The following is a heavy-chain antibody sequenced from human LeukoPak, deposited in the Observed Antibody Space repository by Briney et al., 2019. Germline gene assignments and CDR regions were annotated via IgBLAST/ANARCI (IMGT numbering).Heavy chain of an antibody. CDR2: IIPIFGTA. D-gene: IGHD2-15*01. CDR3: AKQLGYCSDGSCYFPY. V-gene: IGHV1-69*13. J-gene: IGHJ4*02. Sequence: SVNVSCKASGGTFSSYAISWVRQAPGQGLEWMGGIIPIFGTANYAQKFQGRVTITADESTSTAYTELSSLRAEDTAVYYCAKQLGYCSDGSCYFPYWGQGTLVTVSS. CDR1: GGTFSSYA.